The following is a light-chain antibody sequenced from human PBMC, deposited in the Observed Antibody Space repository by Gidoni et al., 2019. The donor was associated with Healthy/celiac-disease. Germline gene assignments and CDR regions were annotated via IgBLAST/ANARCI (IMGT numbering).Light chain of an antibody. Sequence: IVLTQSPGTLSLSPGERATLSCRASQSVSSSYLAWYQQKPGQAPRLLIYGASSRATGIPDRFSGSGSGTDFTLTISRLEPEDFAVYYCQQYGSSPPQGTFGGXTKVEIK. V-gene: IGKV3-20*01. CDR3: QQYGSSPPQGT. CDR2: GAS. J-gene: IGKJ4*01. CDR1: QSVSSSY.